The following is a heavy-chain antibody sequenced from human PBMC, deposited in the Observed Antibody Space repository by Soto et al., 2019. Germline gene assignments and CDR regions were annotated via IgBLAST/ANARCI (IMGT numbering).Heavy chain of an antibody. CDR1: GYSLTSYS. J-gene: IGHJ6*03. CDR3: ARAHVSSSSSFYYYYMDV. D-gene: IGHD6-6*01. Sequence: GESLKISCKGSGYSLTSYSIDWVRQMPGKGLEWMGIIYPGDSDTRYSPSFQGQVTISADKSISTAYLQWSSLEASDTAMYYCARAHVSSSSSFYYYYMDVWGKGTTVTVS. V-gene: IGHV5-51*01. CDR2: IYPGDSDT.